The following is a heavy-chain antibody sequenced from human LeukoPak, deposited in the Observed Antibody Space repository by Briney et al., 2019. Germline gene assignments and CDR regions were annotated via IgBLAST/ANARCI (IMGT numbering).Heavy chain of an antibody. Sequence: GGSLRLSCAASGFTFSSYAMSWVRQAPGKGLEWVSAISGSGGSTYYADSVKGRFTISRDNSKNTLYLQMNSLRAEDTAVYYCAKDQPGRDAKYWYFDLWGRGTLVTVSS. CDR1: GFTFSSYA. V-gene: IGHV3-23*01. D-gene: IGHD3-10*01. CDR3: AKDQPGRDAKYWYFDL. CDR2: ISGSGGST. J-gene: IGHJ2*01.